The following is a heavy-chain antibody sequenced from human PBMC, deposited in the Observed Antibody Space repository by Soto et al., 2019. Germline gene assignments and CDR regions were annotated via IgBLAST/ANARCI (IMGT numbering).Heavy chain of an antibody. CDR2: INHSGST. CDR1: GGSFSGYY. CDR3: ARGRIAVAGTFDP. Sequence: SETLSLTCAVYGGSFSGYYWSWIRQPPGKGLEWIGEINHSGSTNYNPSLKSRVTISVDTSKNQFSLKLSSVTAADTAVYYCARGRIAVAGTFDPWGQGTLVTVSS. V-gene: IGHV4-34*01. J-gene: IGHJ5*02. D-gene: IGHD6-19*01.